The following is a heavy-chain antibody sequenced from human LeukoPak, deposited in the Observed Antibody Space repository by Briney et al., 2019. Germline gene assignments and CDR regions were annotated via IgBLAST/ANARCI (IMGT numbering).Heavy chain of an antibody. J-gene: IGHJ3*01. D-gene: IGHD4-23*01. CDR2: INWTGGRT. Sequence: PGGSLRLSCEAYGFTFADHGMSWVRQAPGKGLEWVAGINWTGGRTGYAESLKGRFTISRDNAKSSLFLQMDSLRAEDTALYYCARDLHINVVTPGSTGLDSWGQGTMVTVSS. V-gene: IGHV3-20*04. CDR1: GFTFADHG. CDR3: ARDLHINVVTPGSTGLDS.